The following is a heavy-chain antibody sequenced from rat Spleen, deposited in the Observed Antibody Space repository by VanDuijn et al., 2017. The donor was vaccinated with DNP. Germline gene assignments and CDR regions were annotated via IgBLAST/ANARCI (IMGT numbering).Heavy chain of an antibody. Sequence: EVQLQESGPGLVKPSQSLSLTCSVTAYSITTNYWGWIRKFPGNKMEWVGHISYSGSTSYNPSLKSRISITRDTSKNQFFLHLNSVTTEDTATYYCARWTTEGMGTTSFDYWGQGVMVTVSS. CDR1: AYSITTNY. V-gene: IGHV3-1*01. CDR2: ISYSGST. J-gene: IGHJ2*01. CDR3: ARWTTEGMGTTSFDY. D-gene: IGHD1-11*01.